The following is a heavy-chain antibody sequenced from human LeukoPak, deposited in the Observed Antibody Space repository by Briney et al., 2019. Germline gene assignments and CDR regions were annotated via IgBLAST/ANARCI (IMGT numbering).Heavy chain of an antibody. D-gene: IGHD2-15*01. J-gene: IGHJ4*02. CDR3: ARGARGYCSGGSCYAVGVGIDY. Sequence: GASVKVSCKASGYTFTGYYMHWVRQAPGQGLEWMGWINPNSGGTNYAQKFQGRVTMTRDTSISTAYMELSRLRSDDTAVYYCARGARGYCSGGSCYAVGVGIDYWGQGTLVTVSS. V-gene: IGHV1-2*02. CDR2: INPNSGGT. CDR1: GYTFTGYY.